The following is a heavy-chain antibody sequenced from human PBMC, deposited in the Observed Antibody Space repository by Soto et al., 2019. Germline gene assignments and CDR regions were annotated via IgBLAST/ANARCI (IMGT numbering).Heavy chain of an antibody. D-gene: IGHD2-15*01. CDR1: GFTFNNYA. CDR3: ARDLTVLVVAARYYYYYGMDV. Sequence: GGSLRLSCAVSGFTFNNYAMSWVRQAPGKGLEWVSAISESGSSTNYADLVRGRCTISRDNSRNILYLQMNSLRAEDTAVYYCARDLTVLVVAARYYYYYGMDVWGQGTTVTVSS. V-gene: IGHV3-23*01. CDR2: ISESGSST. J-gene: IGHJ6*02.